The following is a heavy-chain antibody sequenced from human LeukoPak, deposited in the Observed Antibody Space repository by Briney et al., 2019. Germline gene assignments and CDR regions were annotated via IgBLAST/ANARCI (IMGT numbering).Heavy chain of an antibody. J-gene: IGHJ3*02. CDR3: AKLGGYSGSYYDAFDI. V-gene: IGHV3-30*02. D-gene: IGHD1-26*01. CDR1: GFTFSSYG. CDR2: MRYDGSNK. Sequence: PGGSLRLSCAASGFTFSSYGMHWVRQAPGKGLEWVAFMRYDGSNKYYADSVKGRFTISRDNSKNTLYLQMNSLRAEDTAVYYCAKLGGYSGSYYDAFDIWGQGTMVTVSS.